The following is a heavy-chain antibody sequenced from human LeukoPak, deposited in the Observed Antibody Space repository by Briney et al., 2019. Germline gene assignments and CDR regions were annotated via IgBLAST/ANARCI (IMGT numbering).Heavy chain of an antibody. D-gene: IGHD1-26*01. J-gene: IGHJ3*02. Sequence: SETLSLTCTVSGGSISSGDYYWSWIRQPPGKGLEWIGYIYYSGSTYYNPSLKSRVTISVDTSKNQFSLKLSSVTAADTAVYYCARDPIVGATTGAFDIWGRGTMVTVSS. V-gene: IGHV4-30-4*08. CDR1: GGSISSGDYY. CDR2: IYYSGST. CDR3: ARDPIVGATTGAFDI.